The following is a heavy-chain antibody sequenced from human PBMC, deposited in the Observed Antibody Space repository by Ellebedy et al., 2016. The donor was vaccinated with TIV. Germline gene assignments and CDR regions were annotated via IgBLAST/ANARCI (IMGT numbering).Heavy chain of an antibody. CDR2: INPSGGGT. V-gene: IGHV1-46*01. CDR1: GGTFSSYA. CDR3: AREGGVYYFNY. D-gene: IGHD1-26*01. Sequence: AASVKVSCKASGGTFSSYAIGWVRQAPGQGIEWMGIINPSGGGTGYAQKFQGRVTMTRDTSASTVYMELSSLRSEDTAVYYCAREGGVYYFNYWGQGTLVTVSS. J-gene: IGHJ4*02.